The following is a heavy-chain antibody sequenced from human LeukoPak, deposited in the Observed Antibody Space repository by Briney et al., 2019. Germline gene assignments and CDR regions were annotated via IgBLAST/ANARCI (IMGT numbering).Heavy chain of an antibody. CDR3: ARGAYYYDSSGYY. V-gene: IGHV3-11*04. CDR2: ISSSGSTM. Sequence: GGSLRLSCAASGFTFSDYYMSWIRQAPGQGLEWVSYISSSGSTMYYTDSVKGRFTISRDNAKNSLYLQMNSLRAEDTAVYYCARGAYYYDSSGYYWGQGTLVTVSS. D-gene: IGHD3-22*01. CDR1: GFTFSDYY. J-gene: IGHJ4*02.